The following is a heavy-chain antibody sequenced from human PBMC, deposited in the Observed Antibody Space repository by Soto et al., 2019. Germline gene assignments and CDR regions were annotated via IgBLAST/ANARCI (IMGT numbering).Heavy chain of an antibody. CDR2: ISRDGGTK. CDR1: GFTVSTYG. J-gene: IGHJ4*02. Sequence: QVQLVESGGGVVQPGRSLRLSCAVSGFTVSTYGMHWVRQAPGKGLEWVAVISRDGGTKFYADSVKGRFTISKDNSRNTVFLEMNSLRGDDMAVYYCTGEVASGYWGQGTLVTVSP. D-gene: IGHD3-10*01. V-gene: IGHV3-30*03. CDR3: TGEVASGY.